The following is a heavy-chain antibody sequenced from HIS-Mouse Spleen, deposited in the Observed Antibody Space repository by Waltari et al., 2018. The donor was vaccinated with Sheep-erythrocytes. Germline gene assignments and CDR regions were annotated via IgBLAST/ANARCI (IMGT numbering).Heavy chain of an antibody. Sequence: RSLRLSCAASGFTFSSYGMHWVRQAPGKALEWVAVISYDGSNKYYAVSVKGRFTISRDNSKNTLYLQMNSLRAEDTAVYYCAKVRTVNYWYFDLWGRGTLVTVSS. D-gene: IGHD1-1*01. J-gene: IGHJ2*01. CDR1: GFTFSSYG. CDR2: ISYDGSNK. CDR3: AKVRTVNYWYFDL. V-gene: IGHV3-30*18.